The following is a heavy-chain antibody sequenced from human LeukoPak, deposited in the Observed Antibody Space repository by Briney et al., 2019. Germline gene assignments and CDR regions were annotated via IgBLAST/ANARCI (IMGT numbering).Heavy chain of an antibody. D-gene: IGHD6-13*01. CDR2: ISWDGGST. CDR3: AKDIRGSTSWYGLDY. Sequence: GGSLRLSCAASGFTFDDYAMHWVRQAPGKGLEWVSLISWDGGSTYCADSVKGRFTISRDNSKNSLYLQMNSLRAEDTALYSCAKDIRGSTSWYGLDYWGQGTLVTVSS. J-gene: IGHJ4*02. CDR1: GFTFDDYA. V-gene: IGHV3-43D*03.